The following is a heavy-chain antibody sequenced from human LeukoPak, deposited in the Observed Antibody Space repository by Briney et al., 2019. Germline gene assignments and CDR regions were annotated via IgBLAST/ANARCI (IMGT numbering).Heavy chain of an antibody. J-gene: IGHJ4*02. CDR2: VSAYDGNT. CDR1: GYTFSDSG. D-gene: IGHD3-9*01. CDR3: ARSFARDADILTGYYIGDY. Sequence: ASVKVSCKASGYTFSDSGISWVRQAPGQGLEWMGWVSAYDGNTNYAQKLQGRFTMTTDRSTSIAHMELRSLRSDDTAMYYCARSFARDADILTGYYIGDYWGQGTLVTVSS. V-gene: IGHV1-18*01.